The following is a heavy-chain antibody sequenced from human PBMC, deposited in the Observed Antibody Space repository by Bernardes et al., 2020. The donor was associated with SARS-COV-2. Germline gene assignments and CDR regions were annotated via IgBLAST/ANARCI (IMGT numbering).Heavy chain of an antibody. V-gene: IGHV5-51*01. J-gene: IGHJ5*02. D-gene: IGHD2-8*01. CDR3: ARGPPALMYNWFDP. CDR1: GYSFTSYW. Sequence: GESLIISCKGSGYSFTSYWIGWVRQMPGTGLEWMGIIHPSDSDTRYSPSFQGQVTISADKSISTAYLQWSSLKASDTAMYYCARGPPALMYNWFDPWGQGTLVTVPS. CDR2: IHPSDSDT.